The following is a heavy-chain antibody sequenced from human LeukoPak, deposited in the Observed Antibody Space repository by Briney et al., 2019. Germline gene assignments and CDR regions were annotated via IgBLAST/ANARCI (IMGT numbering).Heavy chain of an antibody. D-gene: IGHD3-9*01. J-gene: IGHJ5*02. CDR2: FDPEDGET. Sequence: ASVKVSCKVSGYTLTELSMHWVRQAPGKGLEWMGGFDPEDGETIYAQKFQGRVTMTEDTSTDTAYMELSSLRSEDTAVYYCATEVLYYDILTGYYRIYNWFDPWGQGTLVTVSS. CDR1: GYTLTELS. V-gene: IGHV1-24*01. CDR3: ATEVLYYDILTGYYRIYNWFDP.